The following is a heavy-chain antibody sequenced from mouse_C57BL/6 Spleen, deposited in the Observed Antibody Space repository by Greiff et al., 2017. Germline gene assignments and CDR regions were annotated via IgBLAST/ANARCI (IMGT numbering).Heavy chain of an antibody. CDR3: ARDGTFAY. Sequence: VQLQESGPELVKPGASVKISCKASGYAFSSSWMNWVKQRPGKGLEWIGRIYPGDGDTNSNGKFKGKATLTADKSSSTAYMQLSSLTSEDSAVYFCARDGTFAYWGQGTLVTVSA. D-gene: IGHD2-1*01. CDR1: GYAFSSSW. CDR2: IYPGDGDT. V-gene: IGHV1-82*01. J-gene: IGHJ3*01.